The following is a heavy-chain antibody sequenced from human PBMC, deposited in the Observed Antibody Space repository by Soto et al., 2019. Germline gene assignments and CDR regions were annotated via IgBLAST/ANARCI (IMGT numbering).Heavy chain of an antibody. J-gene: IGHJ6*03. CDR1: GGSISSGGYY. CDR2: IYYSGST. V-gene: IGHV4-31*03. CDR3: ARDIRLLIRQNYYSFYMDV. D-gene: IGHD2-15*01. Sequence: TLSLTCTVSGGSISSGGYYWSWIRQHPGKGLEWIGYIYYSGSTYYNPSLKSRVTISVDTSKNQFSLKLSSVTAADTAVYYCARDIRLLIRQNYYSFYMDVWGKGTTVTVSS.